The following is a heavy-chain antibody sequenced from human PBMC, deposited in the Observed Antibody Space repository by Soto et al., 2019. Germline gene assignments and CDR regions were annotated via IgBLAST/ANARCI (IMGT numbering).Heavy chain of an antibody. CDR3: AKTLYGGCDY. CDR1: GFTFSTYA. CDR2: IGGNGGTT. Sequence: EVQLLDSGGALVQPGGSLRLSCVASGFTFSTYAMSWVRQAPGKGLEWVSGIGGNGGTTRYADSVKGRFTISRDNSKNTVYLQMNSLRVEDTAVYYCAKTLYGGCDYWGRGTLVTVSS. J-gene: IGHJ4*02. D-gene: IGHD5-12*01. V-gene: IGHV3-23*01.